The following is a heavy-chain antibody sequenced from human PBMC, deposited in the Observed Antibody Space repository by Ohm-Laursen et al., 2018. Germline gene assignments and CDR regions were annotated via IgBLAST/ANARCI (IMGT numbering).Heavy chain of an antibody. V-gene: IGHV3-9*01. D-gene: IGHD1-26*01. J-gene: IGHJ4*02. CDR1: GFTFDDYA. CDR3: NFGTYYAH. Sequence: SLRLSCAASGFTFDDYAMHWVRQAPGKGLEWVSSINWNSVTTVYADSVKGRFTISRDNAKNPLYLQMNSLRPEDTALYYCNFGTYYAHWGQGTLVTVSS. CDR2: INWNSVTT.